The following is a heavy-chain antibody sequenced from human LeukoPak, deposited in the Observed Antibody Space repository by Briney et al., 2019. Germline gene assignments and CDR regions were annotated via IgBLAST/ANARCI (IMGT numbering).Heavy chain of an antibody. D-gene: IGHD1-1*01. CDR3: ARDRPGEPLEYYFDP. Sequence: SETLSLTCTVSGGSISSHYWSWIRQPPGKGLEWIAYLFDSVNTKDNPSLQSRLTLSADTSKNQFSLRLSSVTAADTAVYYCARDRPGEPLEYYFDPWGQGTLVTVSS. CDR2: LFDSVNT. V-gene: IGHV4-59*11. CDR1: GGSISSHY. J-gene: IGHJ4*02.